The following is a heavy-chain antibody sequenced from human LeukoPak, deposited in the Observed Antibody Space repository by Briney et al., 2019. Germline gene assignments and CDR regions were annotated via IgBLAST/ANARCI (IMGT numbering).Heavy chain of an antibody. CDR2: IGWNSASV. CDR1: GFTFADYG. V-gene: IGHV3-9*01. CDR3: AKDYGYSSSWYDY. D-gene: IGHD6-13*01. Sequence: GGSLRLSCEASGFTFADYGMHWVRQAPGKGLEWVSSIGWNSASVGYVDSAKGRFTISRDNAQKTLYLQMNSLRAEDTALYYCAKDYGYSSSWYDYWGQRTLVTVSS. J-gene: IGHJ4*02.